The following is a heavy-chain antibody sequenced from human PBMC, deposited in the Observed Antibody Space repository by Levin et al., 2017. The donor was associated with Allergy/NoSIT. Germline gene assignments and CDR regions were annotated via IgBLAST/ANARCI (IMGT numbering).Heavy chain of an antibody. Sequence: ESLKISCGVYGGSFSSFYWSWIRQPPGKGLEWIGEINHSGTTKYNPSLKSRVTISVDMSENQISLRLSSVTAADTAVYYCAGAFASAGTDSMYFYYYGVDVWGQGTTVTVSS. CDR3: AGAFASAGTDSMYFYYYGVDV. CDR2: INHSGTT. V-gene: IGHV4-34*01. J-gene: IGHJ6*02. D-gene: IGHD6-13*01. CDR1: GGSFSSFY.